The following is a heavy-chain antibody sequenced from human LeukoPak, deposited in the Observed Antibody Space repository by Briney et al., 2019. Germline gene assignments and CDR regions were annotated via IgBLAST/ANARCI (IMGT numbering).Heavy chain of an antibody. CDR3: ARGTAVAGNGDY. Sequence: ASVKVSRKASGYTFPSYGTSCVRQAPGQGLEWMGWISAYNGNTSCAQKLQGRVTMTTDTSTSTAYMELRIRRSDDTAVYYCARGTAVAGNGDYWGQGTLVTVSS. CDR1: GYTFPSYG. J-gene: IGHJ4*02. V-gene: IGHV1-18*01. CDR2: ISAYNGNT. D-gene: IGHD6-19*01.